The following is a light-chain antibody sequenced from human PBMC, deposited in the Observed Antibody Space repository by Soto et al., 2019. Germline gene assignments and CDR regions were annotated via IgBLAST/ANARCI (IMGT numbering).Light chain of an antibody. V-gene: IGLV1-40*01. CDR3: QSYDSSLDWV. J-gene: IGLJ3*02. CDR2: KTI. Sequence: QAVVTQPPSVSGAPGQRVTISCTGSTSNIGAGYDVHWYQQLPGTAPKLLIFKTINRPSGVPDRFSGSKSGTSASLAITGLQADDEADYYCQSYDSSLDWVFGGGTQLTVL. CDR1: TSNIGAGYD.